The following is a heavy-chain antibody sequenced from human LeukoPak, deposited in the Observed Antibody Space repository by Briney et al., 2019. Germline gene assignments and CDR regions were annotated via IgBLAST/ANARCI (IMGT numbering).Heavy chain of an antibody. D-gene: IGHD5-24*01. CDR2: IYPGDSDT. CDR3: ARGEVATIEDAFDI. V-gene: IGHV5-51*01. J-gene: IGHJ3*02. CDR1: GYSFSGFW. Sequence: GESLKISCKGSGYSFSGFWIGWVRQMPGKGLEWMGIIYPGDSDTRYSPSFQGQVTISADKSISTAYLQWSSLKASDTAMYYCARGEVATIEDAFDIWGQGTMVTVSS.